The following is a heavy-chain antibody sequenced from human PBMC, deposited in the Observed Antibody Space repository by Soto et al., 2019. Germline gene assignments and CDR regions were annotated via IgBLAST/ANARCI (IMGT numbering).Heavy chain of an antibody. D-gene: IGHD3-3*01. V-gene: IGHV3-21*01. CDR2: ISSSSSYI. J-gene: IGHJ5*02. Sequence: GGSLRLSCAASGFTFSSYSMNWVRKAPGKGLEWVSSISSSSSYIYYADSVKGRFTISRDNAKNSLYLQMNSLRAEDTAVYYCARDRVTIFGVVIKMSGWFDPWGQGTLVTVSS. CDR3: ARDRVTIFGVVIKMSGWFDP. CDR1: GFTFSSYS.